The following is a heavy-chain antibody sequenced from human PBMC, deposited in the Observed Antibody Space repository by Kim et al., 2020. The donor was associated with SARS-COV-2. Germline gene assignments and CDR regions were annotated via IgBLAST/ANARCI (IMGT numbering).Heavy chain of an antibody. V-gene: IGHV1-69*13. Sequence: SVKVSCKASGGTFSSYAISWVRQAPGQGLEWMGGIIPIFGTANYAQKFQGRVTITADESTSTAYMELSSLRSEDTAVYYCARDSQQLAYYYYGMDVWGQGTTVTVSS. CDR1: GGTFSSYA. J-gene: IGHJ6*02. CDR3: ARDSQQLAYYYYGMDV. CDR2: IIPIFGTA. D-gene: IGHD6-13*01.